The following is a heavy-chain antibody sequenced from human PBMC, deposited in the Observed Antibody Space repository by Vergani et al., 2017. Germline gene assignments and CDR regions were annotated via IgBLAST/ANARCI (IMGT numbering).Heavy chain of an antibody. CDR3: VKGIYDFWSGYDYYYMDV. CDR2: ISYDGSNK. CDR1: GFTFSSYG. J-gene: IGHJ6*03. D-gene: IGHD3-3*01. Sequence: QVQLVESGGGVVQPGRSLRLSCAASGFTFSSYGMHWVRQAPGKGLEWVAVISYDGSNKYYADSVKGRFTISRDNSKNTLYLQMNSLRAEDTAVYYCVKGIYDFWSGYDYYYMDVWGKXP. V-gene: IGHV3-30*18.